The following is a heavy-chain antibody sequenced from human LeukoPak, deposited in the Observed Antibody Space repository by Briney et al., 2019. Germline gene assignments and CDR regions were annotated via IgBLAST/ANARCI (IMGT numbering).Heavy chain of an antibody. V-gene: IGHV4-34*01. Sequence: SETLSRTCAVYGGSFSGYYWSWIRQPPGKGLEWIGEINHSGSTNYNPSLKSRVTISVDTSKNQFSLKLSSVTAADTAVYYCARGSSQYYDSSGYYPLFDYWGQGTLVTVSS. CDR1: GGSFSGYY. CDR3: ARGSSQYYDSSGYYPLFDY. J-gene: IGHJ4*02. CDR2: INHSGST. D-gene: IGHD3-22*01.